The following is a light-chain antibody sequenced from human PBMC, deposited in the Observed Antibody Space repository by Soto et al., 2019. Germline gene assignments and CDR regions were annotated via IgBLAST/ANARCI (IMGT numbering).Light chain of an antibody. CDR2: GAS. V-gene: IGKV3-15*01. CDR3: QQYYNWPPFT. CDR1: QSVGTS. Sequence: EIVMTQSPATLSVSPGQRVTLSCRASQSVGTSIAWYQQKPGQAPRLLIYGASTRAPGVPARFSRSGSGTAFTLTISSLQSEDFANYYCQQYYNWPPFTFGQGTKLEIK. J-gene: IGKJ2*01.